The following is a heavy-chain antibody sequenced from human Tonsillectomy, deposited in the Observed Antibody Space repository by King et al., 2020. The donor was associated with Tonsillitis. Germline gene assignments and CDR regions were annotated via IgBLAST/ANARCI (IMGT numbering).Heavy chain of an antibody. CDR2: IIPIVGVG. D-gene: IGHD6-19*01. J-gene: IGHJ4*02. V-gene: IGHV1-69*09. Sequence: QLVQSGAEVKKPGSSVKVSCQASGGTFSSHAISWVRQAPGQGLAWMGRIIPIVGVGNYAQKFQGRVTITADKSTSTAYMELSSLGSEDTAVYYCASGRTGSGLDLDYWGQGTLVTVSS. CDR1: GGTFSSHA. CDR3: ASGRTGSGLDLDY.